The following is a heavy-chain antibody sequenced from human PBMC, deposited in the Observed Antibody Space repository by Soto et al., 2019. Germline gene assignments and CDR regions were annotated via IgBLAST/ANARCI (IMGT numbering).Heavy chain of an antibody. J-gene: IGHJ4*02. D-gene: IGHD1-26*01. V-gene: IGHV4-59*08. CDR3: ARRYGSAIDY. CDR2: IYYSGST. CDR1: GGTISSWY. Sequence: SETLSLTCTVSGGTISSWYWSWIRQPPWKGLEWIGYIYYSGSTNCNPSLKSRVTTSVDTSKNQFSLKLSSVTAADTAVYYCARRYGSAIDYWGQGTLVTVS.